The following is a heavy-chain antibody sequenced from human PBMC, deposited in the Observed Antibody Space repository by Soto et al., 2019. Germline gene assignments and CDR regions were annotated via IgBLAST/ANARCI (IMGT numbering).Heavy chain of an antibody. CDR2: ISGSGGST. J-gene: IGHJ6*03. V-gene: IGHV3-23*01. CDR1: GFTFSSYA. Sequence: GGSLRLSCAASGFTFSSYALSWVRQAPGKGLEWVSAISGSGGSTYYADSVKGRFTISRDNSKNTLYLQMNSLRAEDTAVYYCAKDMGYCSGGSGYSYYYYYMDFWGQGSTVTVAS. CDR3: AKDMGYCSGGSGYSYYYYYMDF. D-gene: IGHD2-15*01.